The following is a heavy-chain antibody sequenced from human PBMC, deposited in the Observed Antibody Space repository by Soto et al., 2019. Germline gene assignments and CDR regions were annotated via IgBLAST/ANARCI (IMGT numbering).Heavy chain of an antibody. D-gene: IGHD3-10*01. CDR1: GCNFSSYT. V-gene: IGHV1-69*02. CDR2: LIPILGIA. CDR3: ARSGGSWSYLLDV. J-gene: IGHJ6*04. Sequence: QVQLVHSVAEVKKPGSSVKVSCKASGCNFSSYTISWVRQAPGQGLEWMGRLIPILGIANYAQKFQGRVTITADNSTRTAYMELSSLRSEDTAVYYCARSGGSWSYLLDVWGKETTVTFSS.